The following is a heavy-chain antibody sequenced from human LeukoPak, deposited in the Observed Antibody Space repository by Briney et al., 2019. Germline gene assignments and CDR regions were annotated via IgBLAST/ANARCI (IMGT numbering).Heavy chain of an antibody. CDR1: GGSISSSSYY. CDR2: IYYSGST. Sequence: SETLSLTCTVSGGSISSSSYYWGWIRQPPGKGLEWIGSIYYSGSTYYNPSLKSRVTISVDTSKNQFSLKLSSVTAADTAVYYCARDSSYTAMVGGQFDYWGQGTLVTVSS. CDR3: ARDSSYTAMVGGQFDY. V-gene: IGHV4-39*07. D-gene: IGHD5-18*01. J-gene: IGHJ4*02.